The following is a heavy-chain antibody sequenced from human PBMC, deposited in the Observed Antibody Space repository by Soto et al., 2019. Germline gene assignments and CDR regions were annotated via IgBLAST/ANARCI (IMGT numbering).Heavy chain of an antibody. Sequence: PSETLSLTCTVSGGSISSGGYYWSWIRQHPGKGMEWIGYIYYSGSTYYNPSLKSRVTISVDTSKTQYSLQLSSVTAADTAVYYCARESGPVGDGDYVCRSFFYYYYYDGMDVWGQGTTVTVSS. V-gene: IGHV4-31*03. CDR1: GGSISSGGYY. D-gene: IGHD4-17*01. CDR3: ARESGPVGDGDYVCRSFFYYYYYDGMDV. J-gene: IGHJ6*02. CDR2: IYYSGST.